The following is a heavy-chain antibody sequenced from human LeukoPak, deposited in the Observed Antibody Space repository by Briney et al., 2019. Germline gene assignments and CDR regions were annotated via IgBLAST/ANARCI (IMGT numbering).Heavy chain of an antibody. D-gene: IGHD3-22*01. CDR1: GFTFSSYG. Sequence: GGSLRLSCAASGFTFSSYGMHWVRQAPGKGLEWVAVIGYDGSNKYYADSVKGRFTISRDNSKNTLYLQMNSLRAEDTAVYYCARAHGDYYDSSGYSAIDYWGQGTLVTVSS. J-gene: IGHJ4*02. CDR3: ARAHGDYYDSSGYSAIDY. CDR2: IGYDGSNK. V-gene: IGHV3-33*01.